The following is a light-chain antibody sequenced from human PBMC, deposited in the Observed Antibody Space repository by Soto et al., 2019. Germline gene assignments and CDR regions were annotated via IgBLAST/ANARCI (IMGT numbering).Light chain of an antibody. CDR2: GPS. Sequence: EIVLTQSPGTLSLSPGERATLSCRASQTVGNNYLAWYQQKPGQTPRLLVSGPSSRATGIPDRFSGSGSGTDFTLTISRLQPEDSAVYYCQQYAVSPHTFGQGTNLEI. V-gene: IGKV3-20*01. CDR3: QQYAVSPHT. J-gene: IGKJ2*01. CDR1: QTVGNNY.